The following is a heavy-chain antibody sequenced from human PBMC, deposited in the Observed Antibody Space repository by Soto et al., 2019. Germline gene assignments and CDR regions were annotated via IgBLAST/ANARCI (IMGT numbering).Heavy chain of an antibody. CDR2: INAANGNT. V-gene: IGHV1-3*01. CDR3: ARAPYGSGSYSSAYFDY. CDR1: GYIFTNYA. D-gene: IGHD3-10*01. Sequence: ASVKVSCKASGYIFTNYAMHWVRQDNGKRLEWMGWINAANGNTKYSQKFQGRVTITTDTSASTAYMELSSLRSEDTAVYYCARAPYGSGSYSSAYFDYWGQGTLVTVSS. J-gene: IGHJ4*02.